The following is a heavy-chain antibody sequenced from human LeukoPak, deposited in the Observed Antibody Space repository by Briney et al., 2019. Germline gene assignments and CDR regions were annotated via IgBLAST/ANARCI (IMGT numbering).Heavy chain of an antibody. V-gene: IGHV3-74*01. J-gene: IGHJ3*02. CDR3: ATYDYGGNSAAFDI. CDR1: GFTFSSYW. Sequence: GGSLRLSCAASGFTFSSYWMHWVRQAPGKGLVWVSRINSDGSSTSYADSVKGRFTISRDNAKNTLYLQMNSLRAEDTAVYYCATYDYGGNSAAFDIWGQGTMVTVSS. CDR2: INSDGSST. D-gene: IGHD4-23*01.